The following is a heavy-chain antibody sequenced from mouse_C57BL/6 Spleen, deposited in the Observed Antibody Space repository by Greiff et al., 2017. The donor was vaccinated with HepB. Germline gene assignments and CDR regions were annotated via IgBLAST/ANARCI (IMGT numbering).Heavy chain of an antibody. CDR1: GYTFTDYY. D-gene: IGHD2-3*01. Sequence: QLQQSGAELVRPGASVKLSCKASGYTFTDYYINWVKQRPGQGLEWIARIYPGSGNTYYNEKFKGKATLTAEKSSSTAYMQLSSLTSEDSAVYFCARSGKGDGYYYAMDYWGQGTSVTVSS. V-gene: IGHV1-76*01. CDR2: IYPGSGNT. J-gene: IGHJ4*01. CDR3: ARSGKGDGYYYAMDY.